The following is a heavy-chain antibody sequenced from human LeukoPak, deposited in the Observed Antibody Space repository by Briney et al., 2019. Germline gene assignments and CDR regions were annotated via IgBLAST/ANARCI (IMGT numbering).Heavy chain of an antibody. Sequence: GGSLRVCCAASGFTFSSYAMHWVRQAPGKGLEWVAVISYDGSNKYYADSVKGRFTISRDNSKNTLYLQMNSLRAEDTAVYYCARDADPAMIMFGGVEIDYWGQGTLVTVSS. CDR3: ARDADPAMIMFGGVEIDY. D-gene: IGHD3-16*01. CDR1: GFTFSSYA. V-gene: IGHV3-30-3*01. CDR2: ISYDGSNK. J-gene: IGHJ4*02.